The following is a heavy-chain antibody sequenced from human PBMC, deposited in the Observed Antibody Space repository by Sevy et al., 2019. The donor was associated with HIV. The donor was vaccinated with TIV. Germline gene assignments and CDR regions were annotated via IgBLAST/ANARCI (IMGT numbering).Heavy chain of an antibody. CDR2: INHSGST. V-gene: IGHV4-34*01. J-gene: IGHJ4*02. Sequence: SETLSLTCAVYDGSFSGYYWSWIRQPPGKGLEWIGEINHSGSTNYNPSLKSRVTISVDTSKNQFSLKLSSVTAADTAVYYCARGGLTVIGYYFDYWGQGTLVTVSS. CDR3: ARGGLTVIGYYFDY. D-gene: IGHD4-17*01. CDR1: DGSFSGYY.